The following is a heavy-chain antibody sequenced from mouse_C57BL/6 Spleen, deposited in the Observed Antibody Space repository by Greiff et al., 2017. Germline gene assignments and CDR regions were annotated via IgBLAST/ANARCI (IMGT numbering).Heavy chain of an antibody. Sequence: LEESGPELVKPGASVKISCKASGYAFSSSWMNWVKQRPGKGLEWIGRIYPGDGDTNYNGKFKGKATLTADKSSSTAYMQLSSLTSEDSAVYFCARSTTVVAPYFDYWGQGTTLTVSS. V-gene: IGHV1-82*01. CDR1: GYAFSSSW. D-gene: IGHD1-1*01. J-gene: IGHJ2*01. CDR2: IYPGDGDT. CDR3: ARSTTVVAPYFDY.